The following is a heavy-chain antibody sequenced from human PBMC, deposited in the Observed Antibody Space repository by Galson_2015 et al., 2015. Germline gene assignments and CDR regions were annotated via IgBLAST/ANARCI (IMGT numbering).Heavy chain of an antibody. V-gene: IGHV3-21*01. CDR2: ISSTTTYI. CDR1: EFTFSSYY. CDR3: ARQILDYDFWSGYYPTNFGY. D-gene: IGHD3-3*01. J-gene: IGHJ4*02. Sequence: SLRLSCAASEFTFSSYYMSWVRQAPGKGLEWVSSISSTTTYIYYADSVTGRFTISRGNAKNSLYLQMNSLGAEDTAVYYCARQILDYDFWSGYYPTNFGYWGQGTLVTVSS.